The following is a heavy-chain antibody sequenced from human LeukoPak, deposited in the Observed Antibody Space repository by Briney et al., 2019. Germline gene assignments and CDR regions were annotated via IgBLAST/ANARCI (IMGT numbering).Heavy chain of an antibody. Sequence: GSSVKVSCKASGGTFSSYTISWVRQAPRQGLEWMGRIIPILGIANYAQKFQGRVTITADKSTSTAYMELSSLRSEDTAVYYCARGSNYDYYYMDVWGKGTTVTVSS. CDR3: ARGSNYDYYYMDV. V-gene: IGHV1-69*02. CDR2: IIPILGIA. J-gene: IGHJ6*03. D-gene: IGHD4-11*01. CDR1: GGTFSSYT.